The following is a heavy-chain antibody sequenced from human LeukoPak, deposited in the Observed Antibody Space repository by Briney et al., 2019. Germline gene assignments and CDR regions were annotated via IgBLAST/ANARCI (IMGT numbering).Heavy chain of an antibody. CDR3: ARAGGFSTTWHFDY. J-gene: IGHJ4*02. Sequence: SETLSLTCTVSGGSISSYYWSWLRQPPGKGLEWIGYISYSGSTNFNPSLKGRVTISVDTSKDQFSLKLSSVTAADTAVYYGARAGGFSTTWHFDYWGQGILVTVSS. D-gene: IGHD6-13*01. CDR1: GGSISSYY. V-gene: IGHV4-59*01. CDR2: ISYSGST.